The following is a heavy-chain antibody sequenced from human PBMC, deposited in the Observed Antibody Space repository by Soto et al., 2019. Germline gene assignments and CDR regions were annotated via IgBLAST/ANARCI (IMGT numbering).Heavy chain of an antibody. V-gene: IGHV1-69*13. D-gene: IGHD1-7*01. CDR3: ARELASLTGTMYFDY. Sequence: SVKVSCKASGGTFSSYAISWVRQAPGQGLEWMGGIIPIFGTANYAQKFQGRVTITADESTSTAYMELSSLRSEDTAVSYCARELASLTGTMYFDYWGQGTLVTVSS. J-gene: IGHJ4*02. CDR1: GGTFSSYA. CDR2: IIPIFGTA.